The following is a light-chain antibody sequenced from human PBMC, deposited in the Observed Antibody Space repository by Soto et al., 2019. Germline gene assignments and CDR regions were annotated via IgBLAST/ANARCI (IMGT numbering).Light chain of an antibody. CDR1: QGISRY. Sequence: DIQMTQSPSSLSASVGDRVTITCRASQGISRYLAWYQRKPGKAPNLLIYAASILQSGVPSRFSGSGSGTDFTLTISSLQPEDSATYYCQQLDSYPFTFGPGTKVDIK. CDR3: QQLDSYPFT. V-gene: IGKV1-9*01. J-gene: IGKJ3*01. CDR2: AAS.